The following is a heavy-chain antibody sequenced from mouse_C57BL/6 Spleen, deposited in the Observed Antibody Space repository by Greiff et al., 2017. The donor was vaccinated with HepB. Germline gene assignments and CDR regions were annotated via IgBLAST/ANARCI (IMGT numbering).Heavy chain of an antibody. Sequence: VKLQESGAELARPGASVKLSCKASGYTFTSYGISWVKQRTGQGLEWIGEIYPRSGNTYYNEKFKGKATLTADKSSSTAYMELRSLTSEDSAVYFCAREDGYGRPHYWGQGTTLTVSS. J-gene: IGHJ2*01. V-gene: IGHV1-81*01. CDR2: IYPRSGNT. CDR1: GYTFTSYG. D-gene: IGHD1-1*01. CDR3: AREDGYGRPHY.